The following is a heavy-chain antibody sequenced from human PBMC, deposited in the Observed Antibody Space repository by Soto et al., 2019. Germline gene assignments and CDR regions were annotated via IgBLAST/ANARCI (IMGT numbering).Heavy chain of an antibody. J-gene: IGHJ6*02. Sequence: ASVKVSCKASGGTFSSYAISWVRQAPGQGLEWMGGIIPIFGTANYAQKFQGRVTITADESTSTAYMELSSLRSEDTAVYYCARDRGRITIFGVVMIQYYGMDVWGQGTTVTVSS. D-gene: IGHD3-3*01. CDR3: ARDRGRITIFGVVMIQYYGMDV. V-gene: IGHV1-69*13. CDR2: IIPIFGTA. CDR1: GGTFSSYA.